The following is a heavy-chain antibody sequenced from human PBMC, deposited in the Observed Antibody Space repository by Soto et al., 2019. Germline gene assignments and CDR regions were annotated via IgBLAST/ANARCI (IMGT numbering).Heavy chain of an antibody. J-gene: IGHJ5*02. CDR1: GYTFTSYD. D-gene: IGHD2-2*02. CDR2: MNPNSGNT. Sequence: QVQLVQSGAEVKKPGASVKVSCKASGYTFTSYDINWVRQATGQGLEWMGWMNPNSGNTGYAQKFQGRVTMTRNTSISTAYMELSSLRSEDTAVYYCARVDSGYCSSTSSYTIPINWFDPWGQGTLVTVSS. CDR3: ARVDSGYCSSTSSYTIPINWFDP. V-gene: IGHV1-8*01.